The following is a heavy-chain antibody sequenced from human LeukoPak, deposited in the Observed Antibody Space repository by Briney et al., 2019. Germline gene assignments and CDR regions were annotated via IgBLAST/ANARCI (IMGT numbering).Heavy chain of an antibody. CDR3: ATAPSYYYDSSGYNY. J-gene: IGHJ4*02. CDR2: FDPEDGET. CDR1: GYTLTELS. V-gene: IGHV1-24*01. Sequence: GASVKVSCKVSGYTLTELSMHWVRQAPGKGREGVGGFDPEDGETICAQKFQGRVTMTEDTSTDTAYMELSSLRSEDTAVYYCATAPSYYYDSSGYNYWGQGTLVTVSS. D-gene: IGHD3-22*01.